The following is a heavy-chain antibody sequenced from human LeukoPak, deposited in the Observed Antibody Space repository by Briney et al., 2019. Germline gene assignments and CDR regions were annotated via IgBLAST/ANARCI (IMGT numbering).Heavy chain of an antibody. J-gene: IGHJ4*02. CDR1: GFTFSSYS. CDR2: ISSSSSYI. CDR3: ARDSMVRGVIITRFFDY. D-gene: IGHD3-10*01. Sequence: GGSLSLSCAASGFTFSSYSMNWVRQAPGKGLEWVSSISSSSSYIYYADSVKGRFTISRDNAKNSLYLQMNSLRAEDTAVYYCARDSMVRGVIITRFFDYWGQGTLVTVSS. V-gene: IGHV3-21*01.